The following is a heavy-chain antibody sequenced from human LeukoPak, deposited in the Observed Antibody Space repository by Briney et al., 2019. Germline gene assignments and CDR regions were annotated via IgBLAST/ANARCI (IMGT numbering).Heavy chain of an antibody. CDR2: INYSGST. V-gene: IGHV4-59*08. CDR3: ARRHSSAYVADY. J-gene: IGHJ4*02. Sequence: SETLSLTCTVSGGSISNYYWSWIRQSPGKRLEWVGYINYSGSTDYNPPLKSRVTMSVDTSKNHFSLKLSSVTAADTAVYYCARRHSSAYVADYWGQGTLVTVSS. D-gene: IGHD3-10*02. CDR1: GGSISNYY.